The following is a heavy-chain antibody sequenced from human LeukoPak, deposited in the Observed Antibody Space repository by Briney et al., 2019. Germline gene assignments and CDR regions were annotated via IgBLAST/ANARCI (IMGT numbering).Heavy chain of an antibody. CDR2: ISAYNGNT. D-gene: IGHD2-21*02. Sequence: ASVKVSCKASGYTFTSYGISWVRQAPGQGLEWMGWISAYNGNTNYAQKLQGRVTMTTDTSTSTAYMELRSLRSDDTAVYYCARERKVVVTAMGDAFDIWGQGIMVTVSS. CDR1: GYTFTSYG. V-gene: IGHV1-18*01. J-gene: IGHJ3*02. CDR3: ARERKVVVTAMGDAFDI.